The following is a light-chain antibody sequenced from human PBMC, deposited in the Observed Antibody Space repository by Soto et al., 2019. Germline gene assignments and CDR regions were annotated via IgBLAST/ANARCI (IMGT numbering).Light chain of an antibody. V-gene: IGKV3-15*01. CDR1: QSVGSN. J-gene: IGKJ1*01. CDR3: QQYNNWPPDRT. CDR2: GSS. Sequence: EIVMTQSPATLSVSPGERATLSCRASQSVGSNLAWYQQRPGQAPRLLIYGSSTRATGVPARFSGSGSGTEFTITISSLQSEDCGIYFCQQYNNWPPDRTFGQGTKVEIK.